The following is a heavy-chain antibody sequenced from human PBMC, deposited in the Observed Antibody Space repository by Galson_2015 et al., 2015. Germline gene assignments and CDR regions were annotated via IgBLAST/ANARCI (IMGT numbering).Heavy chain of an antibody. D-gene: IGHD3-10*01. CDR1: GGSVSSGSYY. CDR3: ARGPSSGARGFDY. Sequence: SETLSLTCTVSGGSVSSGSYYWSWIRQPPGKGLEWVGYIYYSGSTNYNPSLKSRVTISVDTSKNQFSLKLSSVTAADTAVYYCARGPSSGARGFDYWGQGTLVTVSS. V-gene: IGHV4-61*01. CDR2: IYYSGST. J-gene: IGHJ4*02.